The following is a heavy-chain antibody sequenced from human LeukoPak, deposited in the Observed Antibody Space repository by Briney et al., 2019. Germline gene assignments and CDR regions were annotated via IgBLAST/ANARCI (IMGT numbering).Heavy chain of an antibody. J-gene: IGHJ4*02. CDR2: IRADAVTT. CDR1: GFIFSHHG. D-gene: IGHD5-24*01. V-gene: IGHV3-23*01. CDR3: VKDDGWVQYAN. Sequence: GGSLRLSCATSGFIFSHHGMNWVRQAPGKGLEWVSGIRADAVTTYYVDSVKGRFIISRDNSKNTVYLQMNSLSAEDAAVYYCVKDDGWVQYANWGQGTLVTVSS.